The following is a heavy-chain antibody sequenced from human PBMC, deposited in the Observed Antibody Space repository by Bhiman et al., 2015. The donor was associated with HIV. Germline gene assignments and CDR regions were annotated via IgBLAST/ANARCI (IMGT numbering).Heavy chain of an antibody. CDR2: ISTSGNTT. J-gene: IGHJ4*02. V-gene: IGHV3-11*04. CDR1: GFTFGDYY. Sequence: QVQLVESGGGVVQPGGSLRLSCTSSGFTFGDYYMSWVRQAPGKGLEWVSHISTSGNTTYYADSVKGRFTISRDNANNSVYVQMSSLRAEDTAVYYCARGVYSYGFFDYWGQGTLVAVSS. CDR3: ARGVYSYGFFDY. D-gene: IGHD5-18*01.